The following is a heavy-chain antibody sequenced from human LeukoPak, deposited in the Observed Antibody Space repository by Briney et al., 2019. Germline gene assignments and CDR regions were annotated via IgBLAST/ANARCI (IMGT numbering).Heavy chain of an antibody. J-gene: IGHJ6*02. Sequence: GGSLRLSCAASGFTFDDYAMHWVRQAPGKGLEWVSGISWNSGSIGYADSVKGRFTISRDNAKKSLYLQMNSLRAEDTALYYCAKEVAGYYYNYALDVWGQGTTVTVSS. D-gene: IGHD6-19*01. V-gene: IGHV3-9*01. CDR3: AKEVAGYYYNYALDV. CDR2: ISWNSGSI. CDR1: GFTFDDYA.